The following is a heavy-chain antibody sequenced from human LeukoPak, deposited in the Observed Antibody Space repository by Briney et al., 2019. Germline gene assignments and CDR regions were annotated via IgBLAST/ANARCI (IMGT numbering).Heavy chain of an antibody. CDR2: INPNSGGT. D-gene: IGHD3-10*01. Sequence: ASVKVSCKASGYTFTSYGISWVRQAPGQGLEWMGWINPNSGGTNYAQKFQGRVTMTRDTSISTAYMELSRLGSDDTAVYYCARGRVTMVRGVKDYWGQGTLVTVCS. CDR3: ARGRVTMVRGVKDY. J-gene: IGHJ4*02. V-gene: IGHV1-2*02. CDR1: GYTFTSYG.